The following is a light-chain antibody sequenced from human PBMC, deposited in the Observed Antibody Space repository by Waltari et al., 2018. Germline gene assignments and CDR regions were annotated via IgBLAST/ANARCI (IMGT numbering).Light chain of an antibody. CDR3: LQDYNYPYT. Sequence: DIQMTQSPSTLSASVGDRVTITCRASQRISVWLAWYQQNPGKAPKLLVYRASSLESGVPSRFSGSGSGTEFTLTISSLQPDDFATYYCLQDYNYPYTFGQGT. V-gene: IGKV1-5*03. CDR2: RAS. CDR1: QRISVW. J-gene: IGKJ2*01.